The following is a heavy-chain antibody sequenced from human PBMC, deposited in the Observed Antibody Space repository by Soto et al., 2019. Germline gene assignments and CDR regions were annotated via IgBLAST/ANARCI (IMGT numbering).Heavy chain of an antibody. V-gene: IGHV4-30-4*01. D-gene: IGHD2-2*01. CDR2: IYYRGST. Sequence: PSETLSLTCTVSGGSISSGDYYWSWIRQPPGKGLEWIGYIYYRGSTYYNPSLKSRVTISVDTSKNQFSLKLSSVTAADTAVYYCARQGYCSSTSCYNWLDPWGQGTLVTVSS. J-gene: IGHJ5*02. CDR3: ARQGYCSSTSCYNWLDP. CDR1: GGSISSGDYY.